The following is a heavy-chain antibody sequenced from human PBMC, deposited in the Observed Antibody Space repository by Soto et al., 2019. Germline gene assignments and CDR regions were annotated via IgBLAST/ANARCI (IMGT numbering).Heavy chain of an antibody. D-gene: IGHD3-3*01. V-gene: IGHV4-4*07. CDR2: VYTSGSP. Sequence: QVQLQESGPGLVKPSETLSLTCTVSGGSFSTYYWSWIRQPAGKGLEWIGRVYTSGSPNYNPSLKSRATMSVDTSKNQFSLRLSSVTAADTAVYYCARQSHPLEPFDYWGQGTLVPVSS. CDR3: ARQSHPLEPFDY. CDR1: GGSFSTYY. J-gene: IGHJ4*02.